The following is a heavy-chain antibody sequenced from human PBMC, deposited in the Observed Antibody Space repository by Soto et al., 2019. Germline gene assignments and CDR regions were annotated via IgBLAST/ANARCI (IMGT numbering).Heavy chain of an antibody. CDR2: INPSSGGT. CDR3: ARVRAVAVSYYFDY. V-gene: IGHV1-2*04. CDR1: GYTFTGYY. J-gene: IGHJ4*02. Sequence: ASVKVSCKASGYTFTGYYMHWVRQAPGQGLEWMGWINPSSGGTNYAQKFQGWVTMTRDTSISTAYMELSRLRSDDTAVYYCARVRAVAVSYYFDYWGQGTLVTVS. D-gene: IGHD6-19*01.